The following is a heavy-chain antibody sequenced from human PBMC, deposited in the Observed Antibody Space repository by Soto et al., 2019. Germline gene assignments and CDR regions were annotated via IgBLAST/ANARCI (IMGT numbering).Heavy chain of an antibody. CDR2: IWYDGSNK. V-gene: IGHV3-33*01. CDR1: GFTFSSYG. D-gene: IGHD3-3*01. CDR3: ARDQFNFGGDYGMDV. Sequence: PGGSLRLSCAASGFTFSSYGMHWVRQAPGKGLEWVAVIWYDGSNKYYADSVKGRFTISRDNSKNTLYLQMNSLRAEDTAVYYCARDQFNFGGDYGMDVWGQGTTVTVSS. J-gene: IGHJ6*02.